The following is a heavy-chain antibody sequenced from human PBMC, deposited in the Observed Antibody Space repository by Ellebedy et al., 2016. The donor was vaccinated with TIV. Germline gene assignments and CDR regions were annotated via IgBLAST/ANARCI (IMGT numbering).Heavy chain of an antibody. D-gene: IGHD2-21*01. J-gene: IGHJ4*02. Sequence: GESLKISCSASGFTFSSFALHWVRQAPGKGLKHVSAINADGDTYFADSVKGRFTISRDNSKNSLYLQMNSLRAEDTAVYYCARDHILFDYWGQGTLVTVSS. CDR3: ARDHILFDY. V-gene: IGHV3-64*04. CDR1: GFTFSSFA. CDR2: INADGDT.